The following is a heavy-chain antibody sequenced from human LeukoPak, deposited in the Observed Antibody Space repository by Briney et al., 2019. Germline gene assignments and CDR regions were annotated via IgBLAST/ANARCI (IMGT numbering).Heavy chain of an antibody. Sequence: SVKVSCKASGGTFSSYAISRVRQAPGQGLEWMGRIIPILGIANYAQKFQGRVTITADKSTSTAYMELSSLRSEDTAVYYCARDRRSTTVVTNFDYWGQGTLVTVSS. CDR3: ARDRRSTTVVTNFDY. J-gene: IGHJ4*02. CDR2: IIPILGIA. V-gene: IGHV1-69*04. D-gene: IGHD4-17*01. CDR1: GGTFSSYA.